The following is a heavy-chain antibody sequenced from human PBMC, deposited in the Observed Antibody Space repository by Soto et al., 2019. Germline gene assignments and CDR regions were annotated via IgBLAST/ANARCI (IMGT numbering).Heavy chain of an antibody. CDR3: ARLLTEGATFREDAFDL. CDR1: RYTFTSHG. Sequence: QVQLAQSGGDVKTPGASVKVSCTTFRYTFTSHGIAWVRQAPGQGLEWMGWISTFNGKTDYAQKFQGRVTMTADTITSTVHMELRSLRSDDTAVYYCARLLTEGATFREDAFDLWGQGTKVTVSS. V-gene: IGHV1-18*01. CDR2: ISTFNGKT. J-gene: IGHJ3*01. D-gene: IGHD1-26*01.